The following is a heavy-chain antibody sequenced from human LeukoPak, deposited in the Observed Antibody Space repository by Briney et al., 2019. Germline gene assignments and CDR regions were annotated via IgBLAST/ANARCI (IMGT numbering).Heavy chain of an antibody. J-gene: IGHJ6*03. Sequence: GGSLRLSCAVSGFTFSSYGMHWVRQAPGKGLEWVAVIWYDGSNKYYADSVKGRFTISRDNSKNTLYLQMNSLRAEDTAVYYCAEDGFEGRYSYYYYYMDVWGKGTTVTVSS. CDR2: IWYDGSNK. D-gene: IGHD2-2*03. CDR3: AEDGFEGRYSYYYYYMDV. CDR1: GFTFSSYG. V-gene: IGHV3-33*06.